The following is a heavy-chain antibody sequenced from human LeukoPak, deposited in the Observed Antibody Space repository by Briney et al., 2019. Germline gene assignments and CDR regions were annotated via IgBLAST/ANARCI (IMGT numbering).Heavy chain of an antibody. D-gene: IGHD2-2*01. J-gene: IGHJ6*02. V-gene: IGHV5-51*01. CDR1: GYSFSIYW. Sequence: TGESLKISCQGSGYSFSIYWIGWVRQMPGKGLEWMGIIYPGDSDTTYSPSFQGQVTISADKSISTAYLQWSSLKASDTAMYYCARRDGYCSSTSCYADYYYGMDVWGQGTTVTVSS. CDR2: IYPGDSDT. CDR3: ARRDGYCSSTSCYADYYYGMDV.